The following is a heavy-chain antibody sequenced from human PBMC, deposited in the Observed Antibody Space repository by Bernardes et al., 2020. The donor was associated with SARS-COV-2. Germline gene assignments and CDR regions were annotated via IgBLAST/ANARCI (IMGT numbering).Heavy chain of an antibody. CDR3: AKVWVRVMTNYAFAPLGS. CDR1: GFSFNTYA. CDR2: ISASGGST. D-gene: IGHD4-4*01. J-gene: IGHJ4*02. Sequence: GGSLRLSCAASGFSFNTYAMNWVRQAPGKGLEWVSAISASGGSTFYADSVKGRFTISRDNSKNTLYLQMNNLRVEDTAVYYCAKVWVRVMTNYAFAPLGSWGLGSLVTVSS. V-gene: IGHV3-23*01.